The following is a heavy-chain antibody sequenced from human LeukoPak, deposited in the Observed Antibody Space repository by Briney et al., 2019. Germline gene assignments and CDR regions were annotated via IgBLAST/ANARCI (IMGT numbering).Heavy chain of an antibody. CDR2: IYAGGNI. V-gene: IGHV3-53*01. CDR1: GFTVKSNH. Sequence: GDSLRLSCAASGFTVKSNHMSWVRQAPGKGPEWVGVIYAGGNIYYADSVMGRFNISRDNSKNTLYLQMHSLRPEDMAVYFCARDKQGGSYKDYYMDVWGKGATVTVSS. D-gene: IGHD1-26*01. J-gene: IGHJ6*03. CDR3: ARDKQGGSYKDYYMDV.